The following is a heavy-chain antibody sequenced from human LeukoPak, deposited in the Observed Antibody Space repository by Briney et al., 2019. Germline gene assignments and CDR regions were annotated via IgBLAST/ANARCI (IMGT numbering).Heavy chain of an antibody. Sequence: SETLSLTCTVSGGSISSSSYYWGWIRQPPGKGLEWIGSIYHNGSTYYNPSLKSRVTISVDTFKNQFSLKLSSVTASYMAVYYCTRHQWWLAPRNFDYWGQGTLVTVSS. D-gene: IGHD2-8*01. J-gene: IGHJ4*02. V-gene: IGHV4-39*01. CDR1: GGSISSSSYY. CDR2: IYHNGST. CDR3: TRHQWWLAPRNFDY.